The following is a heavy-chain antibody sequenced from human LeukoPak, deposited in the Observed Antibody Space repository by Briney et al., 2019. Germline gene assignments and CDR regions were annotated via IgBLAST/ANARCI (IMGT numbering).Heavy chain of an antibody. CDR2: FYHRGTT. D-gene: IGHD3-3*01. V-gene: IGHV4-4*02. CDR1: GDSISSGNW. Sequence: SGTLSLTCIVSGDSISSGNWWSWVRPPPGKGLEWIGDFYHRGTTNYNPSLKSRVTMSVDTPKNEVSLKLTSVTAADTAVYFCARGGGTNDDFWSGYAYSFDYWGQGALVTVSS. CDR3: ARGGGTNDDFWSGYAYSFDY. J-gene: IGHJ4*02.